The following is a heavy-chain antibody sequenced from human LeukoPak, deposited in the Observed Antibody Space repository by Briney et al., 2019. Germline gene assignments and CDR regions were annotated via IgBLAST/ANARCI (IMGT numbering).Heavy chain of an antibody. Sequence: SETLSLTCAVYGGSFSGYYWIWIRQPPGKGLEWIGEINHSGSTNYNPSLKSRVTISVDTSKNQFSLNLSSVAAADTAVYYCARLRRSPSGYSYGLGHWGQGTLVTVSS. V-gene: IGHV4-34*01. CDR2: INHSGST. J-gene: IGHJ4*02. CDR1: GGSFSGYY. D-gene: IGHD5-18*01. CDR3: ARLRRSPSGYSYGLGH.